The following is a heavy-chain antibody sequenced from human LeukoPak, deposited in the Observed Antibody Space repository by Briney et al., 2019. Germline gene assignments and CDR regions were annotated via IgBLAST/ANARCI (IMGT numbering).Heavy chain of an antibody. CDR1: GFTFSSYA. Sequence: GGSLTLSCAASGFTFSSYAMSWVRQAPGKGLEWVSAISGSGGSTYYADSVKGRFTISRDNSKNTLYLQMNSLRAEDTAVYYCANFRGYSSSWYYFDYWGQGTLVTVSS. D-gene: IGHD6-13*01. V-gene: IGHV3-23*01. J-gene: IGHJ4*02. CDR3: ANFRGYSSSWYYFDY. CDR2: ISGSGGST.